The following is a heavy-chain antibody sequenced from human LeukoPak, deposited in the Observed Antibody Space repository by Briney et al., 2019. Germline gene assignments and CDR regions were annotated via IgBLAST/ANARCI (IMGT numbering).Heavy chain of an antibody. V-gene: IGHV3-30*02. CDR3: AKLYDYVWGSYRSYDAFDI. J-gene: IGHJ3*02. Sequence: GGSLRLSCAASGFTFSSYGMHWVRQAPGKGLEWVAFIRYDGSNKYYADSVKGRFTISRDNSKNTLYLQMNSLRAEDTAVNYCAKLYDYVWGSYRSYDAFDIWGQGTMVTVSS. CDR2: IRYDGSNK. D-gene: IGHD3-16*02. CDR1: GFTFSSYG.